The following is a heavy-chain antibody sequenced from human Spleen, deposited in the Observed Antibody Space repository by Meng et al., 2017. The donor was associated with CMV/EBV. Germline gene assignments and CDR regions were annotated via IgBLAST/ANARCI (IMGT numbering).Heavy chain of an antibody. CDR2: IHPDSGGT. J-gene: IGHJ4*02. Sequence: KASRYTFNSCDINWMRRATGQGLKWMGWIHPDSGGTNYAQKFQGRVTMTRNTSISTAYMELSRLRSDDTAVYYCATSGGYSYGLFFDYWGQGTLVTVSS. V-gene: IGHV1-2*02. D-gene: IGHD5-18*01. CDR1: RYTFNSCD. CDR3: ATSGGYSYGLFFDY.